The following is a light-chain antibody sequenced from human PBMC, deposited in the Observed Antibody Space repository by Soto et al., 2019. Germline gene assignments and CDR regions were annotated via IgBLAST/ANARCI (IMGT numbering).Light chain of an antibody. J-gene: IGKJ1*01. CDR3: QQYNSYSPWT. CDR1: QSISSW. Sequence: DIQMTQSPSTLSASVGDRVTITCRASQSISSWLAWYQQKPGKAPKLLICDASSLESGVPSRFSGSGSGTEVTLSISSLQPDDFATYCCQQYNSYSPWTFGQGTKVEIK. V-gene: IGKV1-5*01. CDR2: DAS.